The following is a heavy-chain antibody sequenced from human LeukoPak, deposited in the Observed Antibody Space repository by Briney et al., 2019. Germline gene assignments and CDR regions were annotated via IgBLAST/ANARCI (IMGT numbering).Heavy chain of an antibody. CDR1: GGSISSSSYY. Sequence: PSETLSLTCTVSGGSISSSSYYWGWIRQPPGKGLEWIGSIYYSGSTYYNPSLKSRVTISVDTSKNQFSLKLSSVTAADTAVCYCARTSRRGSGSYYFDYWGQGTLVTVSS. CDR3: ARTSRRGSGSYYFDY. D-gene: IGHD3-10*01. J-gene: IGHJ4*02. V-gene: IGHV4-39*01. CDR2: IYYSGST.